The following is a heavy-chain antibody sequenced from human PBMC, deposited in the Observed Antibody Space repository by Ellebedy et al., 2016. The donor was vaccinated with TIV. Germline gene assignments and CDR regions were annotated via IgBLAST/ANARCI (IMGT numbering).Heavy chain of an antibody. J-gene: IGHJ2*01. V-gene: IGHV4-59*13. D-gene: IGHD3-3*01. Sequence: SETLSLTXTVSGGSISSYYWTWIRQPPGKGLEWIGNVYYSGSTNYSPSLKSRVTISVDTSKNQFSLKLRSVTAADTAVYYCARGSTFSDDFWSGFTFDLWGRGTLVTVSS. CDR1: GGSISSYY. CDR3: ARGSTFSDDFWSGFTFDL. CDR2: VYYSGST.